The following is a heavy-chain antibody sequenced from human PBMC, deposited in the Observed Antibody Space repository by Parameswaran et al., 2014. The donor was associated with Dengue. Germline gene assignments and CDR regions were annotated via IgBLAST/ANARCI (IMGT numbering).Heavy chain of an antibody. J-gene: IGHJ4*03. V-gene: IGHV1-3*04. Sequence: WVRQAPGQRLEWMGSIDTGNGKTKYSQNFQDRITFTRDTSANTVYMELRSLRSEDTAVYYCARNRGEGGTRGYFDHWGQGTLVTVSS. D-gene: IGHD2-2*01. CDR2: IDTGNGKT. CDR3: ARNRGEGGTRGYFDH.